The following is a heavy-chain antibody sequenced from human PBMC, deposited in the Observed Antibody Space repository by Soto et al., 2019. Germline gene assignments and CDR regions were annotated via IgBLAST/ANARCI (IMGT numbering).Heavy chain of an antibody. V-gene: IGHV3-11*01. Sequence: QVQLVESGVGLVKPGGSLRLSCAASGFTFSDSYMSWIRQAPGKGLEWVSYISSSDSIIYYSDSVKGRFIISRDNAKNSLYLQMNSLRAEDTAVYYCARDLGYYDSSGYFDYWGQGTLVTVSS. D-gene: IGHD3-22*01. CDR3: ARDLGYYDSSGYFDY. J-gene: IGHJ4*02. CDR2: ISSSDSII. CDR1: GFTFSDSY.